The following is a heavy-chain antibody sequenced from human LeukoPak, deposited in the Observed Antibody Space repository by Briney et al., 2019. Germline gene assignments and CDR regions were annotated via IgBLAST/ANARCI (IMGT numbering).Heavy chain of an antibody. CDR2: MNPKSGNT. D-gene: IGHD3-3*01. V-gene: IGHV1-8*03. CDR3: ARGRPHYDFWSGYYTSVDY. J-gene: IGHJ4*02. CDR1: GYTFTSYD. Sequence: ASVKVSCKASGYTFTSYDINWVRQATGQGLEWMGWMNPKSGNTGYAQKFQGRVTITRNTSISTAYMELSSLRSEDTAVYYCARGRPHYDFWSGYYTSVDYWGQGTLVTVSS.